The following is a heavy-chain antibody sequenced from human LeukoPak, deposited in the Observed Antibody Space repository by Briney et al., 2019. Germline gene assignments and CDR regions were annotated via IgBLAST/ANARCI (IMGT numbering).Heavy chain of an antibody. D-gene: IGHD2-15*01. CDR2: ISGSGGST. J-gene: IGHJ5*02. V-gene: IGHV3-23*01. Sequence: GGSLRLSCAASGFTFSSYAMSWVRQAPGKGLEWVSAISGSGGSTYYADSVKGRFTISRDNSKNTLYLQMNSLRAEDTAVYYRAKRGKYCSGGSCYYLDPWGQGTLVTVSS. CDR1: GFTFSSYA. CDR3: AKRGKYCSGGSCYYLDP.